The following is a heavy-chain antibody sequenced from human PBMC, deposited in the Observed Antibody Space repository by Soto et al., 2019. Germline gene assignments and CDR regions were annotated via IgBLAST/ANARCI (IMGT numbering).Heavy chain of an antibody. CDR2: IIPIFGTA. Sequence: SVKVACKASGGTFSSYTISWVRQATGEGLEWMGGIIPIFGTANYAQKFQDRVTITADESTSTAYMELSSLRSEDTAVYYCASWHYYDSSRYSARGNYFYYYGIDVWGQGTTVTDPS. CDR3: ASWHYYDSSRYSARGNYFYYYGIDV. D-gene: IGHD3-22*01. CDR1: GGTFSSYT. J-gene: IGHJ6*02. V-gene: IGHV1-69*13.